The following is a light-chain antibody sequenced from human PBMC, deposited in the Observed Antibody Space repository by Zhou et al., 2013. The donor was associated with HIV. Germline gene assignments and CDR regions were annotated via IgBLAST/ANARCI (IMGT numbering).Light chain of an antibody. V-gene: IGKV1-NL1*01. CDR1: ESIGQW. J-gene: IGKJ3*01. Sequence: DILLTQSPLALSVYIGDRVTITCRANESIGQWLAWYQQKPGKAPKLLLYAASRLESGVPSRFSGSGSGTDYTLTVSSLQPGDFATYYCQQYYSTPLTFGPGTKVDIK. CDR2: AAS. CDR3: QQYYSTPLT.